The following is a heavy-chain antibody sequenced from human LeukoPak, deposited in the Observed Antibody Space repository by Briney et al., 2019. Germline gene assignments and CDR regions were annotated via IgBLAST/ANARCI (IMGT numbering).Heavy chain of an antibody. V-gene: IGHV3-7*01. CDR2: IKQDGSEK. CDR3: ARGEDDDYGDYVYFQH. J-gene: IGHJ1*01. CDR1: GFTFSRYW. D-gene: IGHD4-17*01. Sequence: GGSLRLSCAVSGFTFSRYWMSWVRQAPGKGLEWVANIKQDGSEKYYVDSVKGRFTISRDNAKNSLYLQMNSLRAEDTAVYYCARGEDDDYGDYVYFQHWGQGTLVTVSS.